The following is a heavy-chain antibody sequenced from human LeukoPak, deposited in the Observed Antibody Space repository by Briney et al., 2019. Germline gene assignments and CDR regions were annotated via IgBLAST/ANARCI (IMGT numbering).Heavy chain of an antibody. Sequence: GGSLRLSCAASGFTVSSNYMSWVRQAPGKGLEWVSVLYSGGSTYYADSVKGRFTISRDNSKNTLYLQMNSMRAEDTAVYYCARRRFWDRGLDVWGQGTTVIVSS. CDR1: GFTVSSNY. D-gene: IGHD3-16*01. J-gene: IGHJ6*02. V-gene: IGHV3-66*01. CDR2: LYSGGST. CDR3: ARRRFWDRGLDV.